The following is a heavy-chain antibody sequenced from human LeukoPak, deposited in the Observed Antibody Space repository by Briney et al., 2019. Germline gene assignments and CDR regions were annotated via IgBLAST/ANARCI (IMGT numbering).Heavy chain of an antibody. J-gene: IGHJ6*03. CDR1: GFTFSLYT. D-gene: IGHD6-13*01. V-gene: IGHV3-23*01. Sequence: GGSLRLSCVASGFTFSLYTMSWVRQAPGKELERVSAICGSCDSTYYADSVKGRFTISRDNSKNTLYLQMNSLRAEDTAVYYCARGRGRIAAAGTIDYYYMDVWGKGTTVTVSS. CDR2: ICGSCDST. CDR3: ARGRGRIAAAGTIDYYYMDV.